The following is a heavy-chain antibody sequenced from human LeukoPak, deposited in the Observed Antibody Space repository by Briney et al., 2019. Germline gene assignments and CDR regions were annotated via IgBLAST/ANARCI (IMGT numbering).Heavy chain of an antibody. CDR1: GYTFTSYG. V-gene: IGHV1-18*01. Sequence: ASVKVSCKASGYTFTSYGISWVRQAPGQGLEWMGWISAYNGNTNYAQKFQGRVTITRNTSISTAYMELSSLRSEDTAVYYCARGGELWTIFGVVRRENWFDPWGQGTLVTVSS. CDR2: ISAYNGNT. CDR3: ARGGELWTIFGVVRRENWFDP. J-gene: IGHJ5*02. D-gene: IGHD3-3*01.